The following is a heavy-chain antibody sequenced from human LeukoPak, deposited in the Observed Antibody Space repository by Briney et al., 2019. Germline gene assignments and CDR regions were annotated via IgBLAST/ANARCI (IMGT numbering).Heavy chain of an antibody. Sequence: GGSLRLSCAASGFTVSSNYMSWVRQAPGKGLEWVSVIYSGGSTYYADSVKGRFTISRDNSKNTLYLQMNSLRSEGTAVYYCASGGRAGWGPSYFDYWGQGTLVTVSS. CDR2: IYSGGST. CDR1: GFTVSSNY. D-gene: IGHD6-19*01. J-gene: IGHJ4*02. CDR3: ASGGRAGWGPSYFDY. V-gene: IGHV3-53*01.